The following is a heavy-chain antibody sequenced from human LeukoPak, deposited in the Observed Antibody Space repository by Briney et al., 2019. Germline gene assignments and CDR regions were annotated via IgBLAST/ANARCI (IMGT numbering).Heavy chain of an antibody. CDR2: INSDGSST. J-gene: IGHJ3*02. V-gene: IGHV3-74*01. CDR1: GFTFSSHW. Sequence: GGSLRLSCAGFGFTFSSHWMHWVRQAPGKGLVWVSRINSDGSSTSYADSVKGRFTISRDNAKNTLYLQMNSLRAEDTAVYYCATGGYNSWAAFDIWGQGTMVTVSS. CDR3: ATGGYNSWAAFDI. D-gene: IGHD5-24*01.